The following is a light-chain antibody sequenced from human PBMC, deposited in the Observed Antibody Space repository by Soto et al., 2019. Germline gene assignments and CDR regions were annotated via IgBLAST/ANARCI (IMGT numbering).Light chain of an antibody. J-gene: IGKJ5*01. CDR3: MQALQTPPA. CDR2: LGS. Sequence: DIVMTQSPLSLPVTPGEPTSISCRSSQSLLHINGYNYLDWYLQKPGQSPQLLIYLGSNRASGVPDRFSGSGSGTDFTLKISRVEAEAVGVYYCMQALQTPPAFGQGKRLEIK. V-gene: IGKV2-28*01. CDR1: QSLLHINGYNY.